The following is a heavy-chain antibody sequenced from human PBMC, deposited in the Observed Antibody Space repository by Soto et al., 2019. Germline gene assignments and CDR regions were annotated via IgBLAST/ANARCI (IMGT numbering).Heavy chain of an antibody. CDR2: ISYSGSTSGST. J-gene: IGHJ4*02. CDR3: ARHFSVDYFDY. V-gene: IGHV4-59*08. CDR1: GDSISNYY. Sequence: SETLSLTCSVSGDSISNYYWNWIRQPPGQGLDWIGYISYSGSTSGSTNYNPSLRSRVTISLDTSRNQFSLKLSSVTAADTAGYYCARHFSVDYFDYWGEGALVT.